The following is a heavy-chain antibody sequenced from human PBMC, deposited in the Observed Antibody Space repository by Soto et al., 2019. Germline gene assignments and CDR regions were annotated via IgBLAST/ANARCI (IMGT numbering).Heavy chain of an antibody. D-gene: IGHD3-9*01. CDR3: ARGPLRYFDWLDGMDV. V-gene: IGHV1-69*13. CDR2: IIPIFGTA. J-gene: IGHJ6*02. CDR1: GGTFSSCA. Sequence: SVKVSCKASGGTFSSCAISWVRQAPGQGLEWMGGIIPIFGTANYAQKFQGRVTITADESTSTAYMELSSLRSEDTAVYYCARGPLRYFDWLDGMDVWGQGTTVTVSS.